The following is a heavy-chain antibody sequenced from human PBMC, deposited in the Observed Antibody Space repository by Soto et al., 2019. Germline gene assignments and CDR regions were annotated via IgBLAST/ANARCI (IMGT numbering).Heavy chain of an antibody. V-gene: IGHV4-39*01. J-gene: IGHJ4*02. CDR2: VYYTGST. CDR1: GNSISGTSAV. D-gene: IGHD4-4*01. Sequence: LTCTVSGNSISGTSAVWAWIRQPPGKNLEWIGSVYYTGSTYYNSSLKSRVSISIDTSKNQFSLSLNSVTAADTAVYYCTRRVRSTGLLDYWGQGALVTVSS. CDR3: TRRVRSTGLLDY.